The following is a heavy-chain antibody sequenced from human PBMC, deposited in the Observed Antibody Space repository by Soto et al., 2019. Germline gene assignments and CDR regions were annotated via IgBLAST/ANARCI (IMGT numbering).Heavy chain of an antibody. CDR1: GGSISSGGYY. CDR3: ARGVYDSTGPHFDY. CDR2: IYYGGST. J-gene: IGHJ4*02. Sequence: LSLTCTVSGGSISSGGYYWSWIRQHPGRGLEWIGYIYYGGSTYYNPSLKSRVTISVDTSKNQFSLKLSSVTAADTAVYYCARGVYDSTGPHFDYWGQGTLVTVSS. D-gene: IGHD2-8*01. V-gene: IGHV4-31*03.